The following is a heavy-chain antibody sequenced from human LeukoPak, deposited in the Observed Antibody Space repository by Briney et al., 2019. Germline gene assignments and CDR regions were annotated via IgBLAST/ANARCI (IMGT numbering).Heavy chain of an antibody. D-gene: IGHD3-10*01. CDR1: GGSISSSSYY. Sequence: SETLSLTCTVSGGSISSSSYYWGWIRQPPGKGLEWIGSIYYSGSTYYNPSLKSRVTISVDTSKNQFSLKLSSVTAADTAVYYCASPNLDYGSGRYYYYWGQGTLVTVSS. J-gene: IGHJ4*02. CDR2: IYYSGST. CDR3: ASPNLDYGSGRYYYY. V-gene: IGHV4-39*01.